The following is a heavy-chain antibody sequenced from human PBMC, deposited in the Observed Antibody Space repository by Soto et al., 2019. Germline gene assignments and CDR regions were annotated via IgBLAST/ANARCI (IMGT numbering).Heavy chain of an antibody. J-gene: IGHJ6*02. Sequence: EVQLVESGGGLIQPGGSLRLSCAASGFTVSSNFMSWVRQAPGKGLVWVSVIYSAGSTYYADSVKGRFTISRDNSKNTLYLQMSGLSAEDTPLYYCARDSRIAAPGTWYYGMDVWGQGTTVTVSS. CDR1: GFTVSSNF. V-gene: IGHV3-53*01. CDR3: ARDSRIAAPGTWYYGMDV. CDR2: IYSAGST. D-gene: IGHD6-13*01.